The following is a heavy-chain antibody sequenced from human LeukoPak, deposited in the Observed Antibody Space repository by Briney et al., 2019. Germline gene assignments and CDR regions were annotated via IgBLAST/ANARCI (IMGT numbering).Heavy chain of an antibody. CDR3: ASEINWGSGAFDV. D-gene: IGHD7-27*01. J-gene: IGHJ3*01. CDR2: INEDGSEK. Sequence: GGSLRLSCVGFGFMFSNFWMTWVRQAPGKGLEWVANINEDGSEKHYVDSMKGRFTISRDNAKNSLYLQMNSLKAEDTAVYYCASEINWGSGAFDVPVQGTMVTVSS. V-gene: IGHV3-7*01. CDR1: GFMFSNFW.